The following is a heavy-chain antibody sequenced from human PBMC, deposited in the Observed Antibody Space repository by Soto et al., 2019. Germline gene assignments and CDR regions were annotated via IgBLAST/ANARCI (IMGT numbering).Heavy chain of an antibody. CDR3: GRSIAPGEYYYYGMDV. CDR1: GFTFSSYG. CDR2: IWYDGSNK. D-gene: IGHD6-25*01. V-gene: IGHV3-33*01. Sequence: GGSLRLSCAASGFTFSSYGMHWVRQAPGKGLEWVAVIWYDGSNKYYADSVKGRFTISRDNSKNTLYLQMNSLRAEDTAVYYCGRSIAPGEYYYYGMDVWGQGTTVTVSS. J-gene: IGHJ6*02.